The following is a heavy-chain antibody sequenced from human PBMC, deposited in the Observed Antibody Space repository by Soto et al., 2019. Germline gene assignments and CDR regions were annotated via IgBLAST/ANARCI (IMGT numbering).Heavy chain of an antibody. D-gene: IGHD2-2*01. CDR3: ARDPILVVPAVLGSENYYYYYMDV. Sequence: ASVKVSCKASGYTFTSYYMHWVRQAPGQGLEWMGIINPSGGSTSYAQKFQGRVTMTRDTSTSTVYMELSSLRSEDTAVYYCARDPILVVPAVLGSENYYYYYMDVWGKGTTVTVSS. J-gene: IGHJ6*03. CDR1: GYTFTSYY. CDR2: INPSGGST. V-gene: IGHV1-46*03.